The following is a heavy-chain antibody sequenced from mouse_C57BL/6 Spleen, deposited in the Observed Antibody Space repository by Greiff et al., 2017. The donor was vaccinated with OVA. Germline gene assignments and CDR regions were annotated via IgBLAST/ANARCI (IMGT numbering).Heavy chain of an antibody. CDR1: EYEFPSYD. CDR2: INSDGGST. CDR3: ARHGYDEAWFAY. D-gene: IGHD2-2*01. J-gene: IGHJ3*01. V-gene: IGHV5-2*01. Sequence: EVMLVESGGGLVQPGESLKLSCESNEYEFPSYDMYWVRKTPEKRLELVAAINSDGGSTYYPDTMNILFIISRDNTNKTLYLQMSSLRSEDTALYYCARHGYDEAWFAYWGQGTLVTVSA.